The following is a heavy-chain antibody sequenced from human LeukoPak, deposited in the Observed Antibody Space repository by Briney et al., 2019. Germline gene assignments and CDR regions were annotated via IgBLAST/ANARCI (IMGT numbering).Heavy chain of an antibody. Sequence: GGSLRLSCAASGFTFSSYWMAWVRQTPGKGLEWVAHIKQDGSEQYYVDSVKGRFSMSRDNAKNSLYLQMNSLRAEDTAVYYCARDYFENIGYHGLYFPDYWGQGTLVTVSS. CDR2: IKQDGSEQ. CDR3: ARDYFENIGYHGLYFPDY. D-gene: IGHD3-22*01. V-gene: IGHV3-7*01. CDR1: GFTFSSYW. J-gene: IGHJ4*02.